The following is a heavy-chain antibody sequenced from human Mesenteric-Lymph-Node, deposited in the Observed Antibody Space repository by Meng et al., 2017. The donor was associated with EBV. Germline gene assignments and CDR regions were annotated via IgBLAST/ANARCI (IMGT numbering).Heavy chain of an antibody. D-gene: IGHD4-11*01. V-gene: IGHV4-4*02. CDR3: AREGTTVTRWFDP. J-gene: IGHJ5*02. Sequence: GQLQESGPGLVKPSGTLSLTCAGSVDSSSNSNWWRWVRQPPGKGLEWIGEIYYTGSTFYNPALKSRVTISGDTSKNQFSLKLTSVTAADTAVYYCAREGTTVTRWFDPWGPGTLVTVSS. CDR2: IYYTGST. CDR1: VDSSSNSNW.